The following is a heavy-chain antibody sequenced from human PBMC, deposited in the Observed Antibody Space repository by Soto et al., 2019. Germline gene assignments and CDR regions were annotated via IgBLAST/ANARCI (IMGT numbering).Heavy chain of an antibody. CDR3: ARDSPSSWETYYYYGMDV. Sequence: ASVKVSCKASGYTFTSYGISWVRQAPGQGLEWMGWISAYNGNTNYAQKLQGRVTMTTDTSTSTAYMELRSLRSDDTAVYYCARDSPSSWETYYYYGMDVWGQGTTVTVSS. CDR2: ISAYNGNT. V-gene: IGHV1-18*01. D-gene: IGHD6-13*01. CDR1: GYTFTSYG. J-gene: IGHJ6*02.